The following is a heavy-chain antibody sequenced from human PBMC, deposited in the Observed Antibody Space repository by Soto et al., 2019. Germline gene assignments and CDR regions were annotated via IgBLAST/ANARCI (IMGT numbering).Heavy chain of an antibody. CDR1: GFTFSSYS. CDR3: ARGAPTPDCSGGSCYVLGAFDI. CDR2: ISSSSSYI. Sequence: GSLRLSCAASGFTFSSYSMNWVRQAPGKGLEWVSSISSSSSYIYYADSVKGRFTISRDNAKNSLYLQMNSLRAEDTAVYYCARGAPTPDCSGGSCYVLGAFDIWGQGTMVTVSS. V-gene: IGHV3-21*01. D-gene: IGHD2-15*01. J-gene: IGHJ3*02.